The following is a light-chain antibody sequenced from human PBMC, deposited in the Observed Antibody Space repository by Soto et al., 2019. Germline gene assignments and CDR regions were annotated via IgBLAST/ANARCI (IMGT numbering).Light chain of an antibody. J-gene: IGKJ4*01. CDR3: QKYNSAPRT. V-gene: IGKV1-27*01. CDR1: QGISNY. Sequence: DIQMTQAPSSLSASVGDRVTIPCRGSQGISNYLAWYKQKPGKVPKLLIYAASILQSGVPSRFSGSGSGTDFTLTISSLQPEDVATYYCQKYNSAPRTFGGGTKVEVK. CDR2: AAS.